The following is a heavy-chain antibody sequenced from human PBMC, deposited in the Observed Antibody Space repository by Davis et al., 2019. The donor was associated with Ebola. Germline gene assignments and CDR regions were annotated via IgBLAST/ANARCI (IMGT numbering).Heavy chain of an antibody. CDR3: ASGTTVTTGFDN. CDR2: INPNSGGT. D-gene: IGHD4-17*01. Sequence: AASVKVSCKASGYTFTGYYMHWVRQAPAQGLEWMGRINPNSGGTNYAQRFQGRVTMTRDTSISTAYMELSRLTSDDTAVYYCASGTTVTTGFDNWGQGTLVTVSS. CDR1: GYTFTGYY. J-gene: IGHJ4*02. V-gene: IGHV1-2*06.